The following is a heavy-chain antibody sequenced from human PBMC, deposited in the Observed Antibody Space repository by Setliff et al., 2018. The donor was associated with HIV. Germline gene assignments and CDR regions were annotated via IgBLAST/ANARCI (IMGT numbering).Heavy chain of an antibody. V-gene: IGHV3-23*01. J-gene: IGHJ4*02. D-gene: IGHD6-13*01. CDR1: GGSFSDYQ. CDR2: ISGSGGST. Sequence: ETLSLTCAVYGGSFSDYQWSWVRQSPGKGLEWVSAISGSGGSTYYADSVKGRFTISRDNSKNTVYLQMNSLRAEDMAIYYCAREDSSWYGSLDYWGQGTPVTVSS. CDR3: AREDSSWYGSLDY.